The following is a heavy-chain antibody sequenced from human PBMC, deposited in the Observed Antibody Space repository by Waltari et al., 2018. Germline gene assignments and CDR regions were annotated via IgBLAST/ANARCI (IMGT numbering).Heavy chain of an antibody. V-gene: IGHV3-30-3*01. CDR1: GFTFSNYA. CDR2: MSYDGNNR. D-gene: IGHD1-26*01. J-gene: IGHJ4*02. Sequence: QVQLVESGGGVVQPGGSLRLSCAASGFTFSNYAMHWVRQAPGKGLEWVAVMSYDGNNRYYADSMKGRFTISRDNAKNSLYLQMNSLRAEDTAVYYCARGRWEPLDYWGQGTLVTVSS. CDR3: ARGRWEPLDY.